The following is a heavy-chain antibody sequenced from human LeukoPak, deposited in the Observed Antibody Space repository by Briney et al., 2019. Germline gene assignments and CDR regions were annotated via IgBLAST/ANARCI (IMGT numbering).Heavy chain of an antibody. CDR3: IGTFLDY. Sequence: AGGSLRLSCAASGFTFSSAWMSWVRQAPGKGLEWVGRIASKTYGGTTDYAAPVKGRFTISRDDSKNTLYLQMNSLKSEDTAVYYCIGTFLDYWGQGTLVTVSS. CDR1: GFTFSSAW. V-gene: IGHV3-15*04. D-gene: IGHD2/OR15-2a*01. J-gene: IGHJ4*02. CDR2: IASKTYGGTT.